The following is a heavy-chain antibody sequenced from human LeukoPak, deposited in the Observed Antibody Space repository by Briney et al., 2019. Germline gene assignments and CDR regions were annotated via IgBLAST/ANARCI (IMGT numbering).Heavy chain of an antibody. CDR1: GFTFSDFY. D-gene: IGHD3-10*01. V-gene: IGHV3-11*06. Sequence: GSLRLSCAPSGFTFSDFYMSWIRRTPGKGLECVLYICGISHNTQYADSVKGRFTVSRDNAKNSLYLQMNSLRAEDTAVDFCARDLSNGGFSDWDQGTLVTVSS. CDR3: ARDLSNGGFSD. J-gene: IGHJ4*02. CDR2: ICGISHNT.